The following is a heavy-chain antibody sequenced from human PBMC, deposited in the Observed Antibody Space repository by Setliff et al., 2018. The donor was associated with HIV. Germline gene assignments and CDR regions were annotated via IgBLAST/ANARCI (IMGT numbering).Heavy chain of an antibody. V-gene: IGHV4-4*07. Sequence: NPSETLSLTCTVSGGSISSYYWSWIRQPAGKELEWIGHIYNDGSTIYNPSLKSRLTISLDTSKNELSLRLTSVTAADTAVYYCASEARTRSTYYYSMDVWGKGTTVTVSS. J-gene: IGHJ6*03. CDR3: ASEARTRSTYYYSMDV. CDR2: IYNDGST. D-gene: IGHD2-2*01. CDR1: GGSISSYY.